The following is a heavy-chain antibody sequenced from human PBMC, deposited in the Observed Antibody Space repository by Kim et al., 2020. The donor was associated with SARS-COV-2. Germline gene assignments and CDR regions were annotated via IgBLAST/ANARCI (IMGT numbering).Heavy chain of an antibody. Sequence: GGSLRLSCAASGFNFSAYGMHWVRQAPGKGLEWVSVISGSGGDIYYTDSVKGRFTISRDNSKNTLYLQMNSLRAEDTAVYSCAKGAGGVGAFDSWGQGTLVTVSS. J-gene: IGHJ4*02. CDR1: GFNFSAYG. V-gene: IGHV3-23*01. CDR3: AKGAGGVGAFDS. D-gene: IGHD2-8*02. CDR2: ISGSGGDI.